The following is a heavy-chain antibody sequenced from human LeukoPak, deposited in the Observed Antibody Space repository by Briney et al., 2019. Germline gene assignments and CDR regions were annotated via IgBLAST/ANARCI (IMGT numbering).Heavy chain of an antibody. V-gene: IGHV3-33*01. Sequence: GGSLRPSCAASGFTFSSYGMHWVRQAPGKGLEWVAVIWYDGSNKYYADSVKGRFTISRDNSKNTLYLQMNSLRAEDTAVYYCATLSSGPTTPRYYFDYWGQGTLVTVSS. J-gene: IGHJ4*02. CDR3: ATLSSGPTTPRYYFDY. D-gene: IGHD6-19*01. CDR2: IWYDGSNK. CDR1: GFTFSSYG.